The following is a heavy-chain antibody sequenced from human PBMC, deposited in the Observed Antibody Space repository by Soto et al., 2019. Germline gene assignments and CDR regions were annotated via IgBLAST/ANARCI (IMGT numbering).Heavy chain of an antibody. J-gene: IGHJ3*02. CDR1: GYTFTGYY. Sequence: ASVKGSCKASGYTFTGYYMHWVRQAPGQGLEWMGWINPNSGGTNYAQKFQGWVTMTRDTPISTAYMELSSVTAADTAVYYCARAYDSSGYCPLCRNFDIWGQGTMVTVSS. V-gene: IGHV1-2*04. D-gene: IGHD3-22*01. CDR2: INPNSGGT. CDR3: ARAYDSSGYCPLCRNFDI.